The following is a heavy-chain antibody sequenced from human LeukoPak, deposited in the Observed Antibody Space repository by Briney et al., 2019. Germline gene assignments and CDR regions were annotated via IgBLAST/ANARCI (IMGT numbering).Heavy chain of an antibody. D-gene: IGHD2-2*01. V-gene: IGHV3-23*01. CDR1: GFTVSSNY. CDR2: ISGSGGST. CDR3: AKGIAQLQSSYFDY. J-gene: IGHJ4*02. Sequence: GSLRLSCAASGFTVSSNYMSWVRQAPGKGLEWVSAISGSGGSTYYADSVKGRFTVSRDNSKNTLYLQMNSLRAEDTAVYYCAKGIAQLQSSYFDYWGQGTLVTVSS.